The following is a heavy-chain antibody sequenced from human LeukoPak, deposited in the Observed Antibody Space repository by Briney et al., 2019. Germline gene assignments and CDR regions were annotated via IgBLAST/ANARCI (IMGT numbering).Heavy chain of an antibody. D-gene: IGHD4-17*01. CDR1: EFTFSRYS. J-gene: IGHJ3*01. Sequence: GRSLRLSRAASEFTFSRYSLHWVRQAPGKGLEYVSAISSDGGSTYYGNSVKGRFIISRDNSKDTLYLQMGSLRAEDMAVYYCAVKDFGDYEDAFDLWGQGTMVTVSS. CDR3: AVKDFGDYEDAFDL. CDR2: ISSDGGST. V-gene: IGHV3-64*01.